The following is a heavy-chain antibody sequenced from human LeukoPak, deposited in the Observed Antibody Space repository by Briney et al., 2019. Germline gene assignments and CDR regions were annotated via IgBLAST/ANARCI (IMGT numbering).Heavy chain of an antibody. CDR3: ARHGSGWYVDY. D-gene: IGHD6-19*01. CDR2: INHSGST. Sequence: SETLSLTCAVYGGSFSGYYWSWIRQPPGKGLEWIGEINHSGSTNYNPSLKSRVTISVDTSKNQFSLKLSSVTAADTAVYYCARHGSGWYVDYWGQGTLVTVSS. J-gene: IGHJ4*02. CDR1: GGSFSGYY. V-gene: IGHV4-34*01.